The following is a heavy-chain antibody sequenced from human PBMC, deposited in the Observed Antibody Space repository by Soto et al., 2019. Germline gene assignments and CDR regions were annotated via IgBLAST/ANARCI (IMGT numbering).Heavy chain of an antibody. J-gene: IGHJ6*02. CDR1: GYTFTSVD. CDR3: ARPHDYIWGSYRTIGSYGMDV. D-gene: IGHD3-16*02. Sequence: QVQLVQSGAEVKKPGASVKVSCKASGYTFTSVDITWVRQATGQGLEWMGWMNTNSGDTGYAQKFQGRVTMTRSTSISTAYMELSSLRSEDTAVYYCARPHDYIWGSYRTIGSYGMDVWGQGTTVTVSS. CDR2: MNTNSGDT. V-gene: IGHV1-8*01.